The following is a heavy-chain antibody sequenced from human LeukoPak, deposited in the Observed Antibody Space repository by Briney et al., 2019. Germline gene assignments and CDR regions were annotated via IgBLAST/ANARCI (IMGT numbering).Heavy chain of an antibody. J-gene: IGHJ4*02. CDR2: IKQDGSEK. Sequence: GGSLRLSCAASGFTFSSYWMSWVRRAPGKGLEWVANIKQDGSEKYYVDSVKGRFTISRDNAKNSLYLQMNSLRAEDTAVYYCAREVGNVDTAISDYWGQGTLVTVSS. CDR1: GFTFSSYW. D-gene: IGHD5-18*01. CDR3: AREVGNVDTAISDY. V-gene: IGHV3-7*01.